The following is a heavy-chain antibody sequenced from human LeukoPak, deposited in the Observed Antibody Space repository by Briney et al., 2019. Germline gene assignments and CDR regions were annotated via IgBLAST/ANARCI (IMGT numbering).Heavy chain of an antibody. V-gene: IGHV1-69*04. J-gene: IGHJ3*02. D-gene: IGHD3-22*01. CDR2: IIPILGIA. CDR1: GGTFSSYA. CDR3: ARGRGDYYDSSGYLRHDAFDI. Sequence: SVKVSCKASGGTFSSYAISWVRQAPGQGLEWMGRIIPILGIANYAQKFQGRVTITADKSTSTAYMELSSLRSEDTAVYYCARGRGDYYDSSGYLRHDAFDIWGQGTMVTVSS.